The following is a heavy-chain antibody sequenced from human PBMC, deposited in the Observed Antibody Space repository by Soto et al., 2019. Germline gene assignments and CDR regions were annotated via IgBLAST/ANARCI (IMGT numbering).Heavy chain of an antibody. V-gene: IGHV4-39*01. CDR2: IYYSGST. J-gene: IGHJ2*01. D-gene: IGHD2-8*01. CDR1: GGSISSSSYY. Sequence: QLQLQESGPGLVKPSETLSLTCTVSGGSISSSSYYWGWIRQPPGKGLEWIGSIYYSGSTYYNPSLKSRVTISVDTSKNQFSMKLSSVTAADTAVYYCARRMDWYFDLWGRGTLVTVSS. CDR3: ARRMDWYFDL.